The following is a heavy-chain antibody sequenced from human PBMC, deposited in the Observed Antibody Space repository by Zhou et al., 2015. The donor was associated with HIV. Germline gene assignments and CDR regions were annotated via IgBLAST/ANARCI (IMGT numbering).Heavy chain of an antibody. J-gene: IGHJ4*02. D-gene: IGHD3-10*01. CDR3: ARGGLAGSYSLYYFDY. V-gene: IGHV1-18*01. Sequence: QVQLVQSGAEVKKPGASVKVSCKASGYTFTSYGISWVRQAPGQGLEWMGWISAYNGNTNYAQKFQGRVTITADESTSTAYMELSSLRSEDTAVYYCARGGLAGSYSLYYFDYWGQGTLVTVSS. CDR2: ISAYNGNT. CDR1: GYTFTSYG.